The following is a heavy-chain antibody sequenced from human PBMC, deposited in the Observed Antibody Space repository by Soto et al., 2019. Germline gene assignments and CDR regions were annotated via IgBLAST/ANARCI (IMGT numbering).Heavy chain of an antibody. CDR1: GFTFSDHY. CDR3: ARAKPRYYGMDV. V-gene: IGHV3-11*01. J-gene: IGHJ6*02. Sequence: PGGSLRLSCAASGFTFSDHYMSWIRQAPGKGLEWVAYISGSSRTIYYADAVKGRFTISRDDAKNSLYLQMNSLTAEDTAVYYCARAKPRYYGMDVWGQGTTVTVSS. CDR2: ISGSSRTI.